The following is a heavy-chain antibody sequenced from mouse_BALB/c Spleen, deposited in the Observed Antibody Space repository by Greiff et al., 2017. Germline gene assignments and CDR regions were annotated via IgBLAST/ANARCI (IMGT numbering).Heavy chain of an antibody. V-gene: IGHV5-17*02. Sequence: EVQLVESGGGLVQPGGSRKLSCAASGFTFSSFGMHWVRQAPEKGLEWVAYISSGSSTIYYADTVKGRFTISRDNPKNTLFLQMTSLRSEDTAMYYCAGWGGYGWFAYWGQGTLVTVSA. CDR1: GFTFSSFG. J-gene: IGHJ3*01. CDR3: AGWGGYGWFAY. CDR2: ISSGSSTI. D-gene: IGHD1-2*01.